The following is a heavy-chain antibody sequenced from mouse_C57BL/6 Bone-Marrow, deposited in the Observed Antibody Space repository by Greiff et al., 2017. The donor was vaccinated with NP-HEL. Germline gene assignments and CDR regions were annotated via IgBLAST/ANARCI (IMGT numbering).Heavy chain of an antibody. D-gene: IGHD4-1*01. CDR2: IRNKANNHAT. CDR1: GFTFSDAW. CDR3: TRNNWDLGDYFDY. V-gene: IGHV6-6*01. Sequence: EVKLVESGGGLVQPGGSMKLSCAASGFTFSDAWMDWVRQSPEKGLEWVAEIRNKANNHATYYAESVKGRFTISRDDSKSSVYLQMNSLRAEDTGIYYCTRNNWDLGDYFDYWGQGTTLTVSS. J-gene: IGHJ2*01.